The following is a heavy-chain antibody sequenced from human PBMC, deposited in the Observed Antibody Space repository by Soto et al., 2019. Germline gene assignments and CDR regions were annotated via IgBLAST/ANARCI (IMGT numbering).Heavy chain of an antibody. CDR3: ARDLRITMVRGVMYYYYGMDV. CDR2: INHSGST. Sequence: SETLSLTCAVYGGSFSGYYWSWIRQPPGKGLEWIGEINHSGSTNYNPSLKSRVTISVDTSKNQFSLKLSSVTAADTAVYYCARDLRITMVRGVMYYYYGMDVWGQATTVTVSS. V-gene: IGHV4-34*01. J-gene: IGHJ6*02. CDR1: GGSFSGYY. D-gene: IGHD3-10*01.